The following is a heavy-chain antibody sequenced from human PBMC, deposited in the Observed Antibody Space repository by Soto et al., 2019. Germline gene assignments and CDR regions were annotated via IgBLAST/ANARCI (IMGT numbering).Heavy chain of an antibody. CDR3: ARGMYYYDSSGYFDAFDI. CDR1: GFTVSSNY. V-gene: IGHV3-53*01. J-gene: IGHJ3*02. D-gene: IGHD3-22*01. CDR2: IYSGGST. Sequence: GGSLRLSCAASGFTVSSNYMCWVRQAPGKGLEWVSVIYSGGSTYHSDSVKGRFTISRDNSKNTLYLQMNSLRAEDTAVYYCARGMYYYDSSGYFDAFDIWGQGTMVTVSS.